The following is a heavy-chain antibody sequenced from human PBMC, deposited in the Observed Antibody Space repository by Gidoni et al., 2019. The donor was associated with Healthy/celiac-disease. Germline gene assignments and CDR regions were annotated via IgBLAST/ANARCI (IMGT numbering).Heavy chain of an antibody. CDR1: GFSLSTSGVG. J-gene: IGHJ4*02. CDR2: IYWDDDK. Sequence: QITLKESGPTLVKPTQTLTLTSTFSGFSLSTSGVGVGWIRQPPGKALEWLALIYWDDDKRYSPSLKSRLTITKDTSKNQVVLTMTNMDPVDTATYYCAHRPEWELPFDYWGQGTLVTVSS. D-gene: IGHD1-26*01. CDR3: AHRPEWELPFDY. V-gene: IGHV2-5*02.